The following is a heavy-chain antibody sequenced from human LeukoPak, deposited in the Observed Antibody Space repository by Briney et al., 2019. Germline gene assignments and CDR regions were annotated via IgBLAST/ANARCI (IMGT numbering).Heavy chain of an antibody. J-gene: IGHJ4*02. CDR3: VRGTSGWSGLDY. CDR2: IRYDGNDP. D-gene: IGHD3-3*01. Sequence: GGSLRLSCAASGFTFSDFWMHWVRHVPGKGVEWLSQIRYDGNDPYYADSVKGRLTISRDKAKNTLYLQMNSLRAEDTAVYFCVRGTSGWSGLDYGGQEPLVTVS. V-gene: IGHV3-74*01. CDR1: GFTFSDFW.